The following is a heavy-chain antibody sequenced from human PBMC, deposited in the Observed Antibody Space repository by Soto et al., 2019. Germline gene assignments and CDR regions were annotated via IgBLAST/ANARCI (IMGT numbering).Heavy chain of an antibody. CDR3: ARETPSGYSYGEIAY. V-gene: IGHV3-30-3*01. CDR2: ISYDGSNK. D-gene: IGHD5-18*01. Sequence: QVQLVESGGGVVQPGRSLRLSCAASGFTFSSYAMHWVRQAPGKGLEWVAVISYDGSNKYYADSVKGRFTISRDNSKNTLSLQMNSLRAEDTAVYYCARETPSGYSYGEIAYWGQGTLVTVSS. J-gene: IGHJ4*02. CDR1: GFTFSSYA.